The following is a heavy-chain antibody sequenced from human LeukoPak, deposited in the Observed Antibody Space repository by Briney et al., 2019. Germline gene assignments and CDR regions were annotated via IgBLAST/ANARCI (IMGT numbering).Heavy chain of an antibody. V-gene: IGHV3-23*01. CDR1: GFTFSSYA. Sequence: PGGSLRLSCAASGFTFSSYAMHWVRQAPGKGLEWVSAISGSGGSTYYADSVKGRFTISRDNSKNTLYLQMNSLRAEDTAVYYCARSDDYSKGGLFDYWGQGTLVTVSS. CDR2: ISGSGGST. CDR3: ARSDDYSKGGLFDY. D-gene: IGHD4-11*01. J-gene: IGHJ4*02.